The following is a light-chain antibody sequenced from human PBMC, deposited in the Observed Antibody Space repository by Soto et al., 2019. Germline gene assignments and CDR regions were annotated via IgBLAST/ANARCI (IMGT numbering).Light chain of an antibody. Sequence: DIQMTQSPSTLSASVGDRVTITCRASQSISTWLAWYQQKPGKAPKLLIYDASSLESGVPSRFSGSGSGTEFTLTISSLQPYDSATYYCQQYNSYSRTFGQGTKLEIK. CDR1: QSISTW. CDR2: DAS. CDR3: QQYNSYSRT. J-gene: IGKJ2*01. V-gene: IGKV1-5*01.